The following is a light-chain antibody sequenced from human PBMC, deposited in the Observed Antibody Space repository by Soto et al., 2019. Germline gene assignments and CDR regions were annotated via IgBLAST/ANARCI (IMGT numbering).Light chain of an antibody. CDR1: QGISNR. Sequence: DVQMTHSPSTLSASVGDRVTITCRASQGISNRLAWYHQKPGKAPKLLIYQASSLKSRVPSRFGGSVSGTEFILTINSLKPGYFATYYCQQDNSHWTFVQGAHLQIK. CDR3: QQDNSHWT. V-gene: IGKV1-5*03. J-gene: IGKJ1*01. CDR2: QAS.